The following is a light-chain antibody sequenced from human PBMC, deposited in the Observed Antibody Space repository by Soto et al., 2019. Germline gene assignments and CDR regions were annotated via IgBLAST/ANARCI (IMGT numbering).Light chain of an antibody. CDR1: SSDVGTYDF. CDR3: CLYAVTFYV. J-gene: IGLJ1*01. V-gene: IGLV2-11*01. CDR2: DAS. Sequence: QSVLTQPRSVSGSPGQSVTISCTGTSSDVGTYDFVSWYQQHPGKAPRLMIFDASERPSGVPDRFSGSKSGNTASLTISGLQAEDEADYYCCLYAVTFYVFGTGNKV.